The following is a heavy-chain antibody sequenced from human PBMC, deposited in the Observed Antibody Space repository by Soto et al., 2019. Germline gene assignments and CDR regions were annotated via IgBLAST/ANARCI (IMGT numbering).Heavy chain of an antibody. CDR2: INHSGST. CDR3: ARVRDILTLVDY. CDR1: GGSFSGYY. Sequence: SETLSLTCAVYGGSFSGYYWSWIRQPPGKGLEWIGEINHSGSTNYNPPLKSRVTISVDTSKNQFSLKLSSVTAADTAVYYCARVRDILTLVDYWGQGTLVTVSS. D-gene: IGHD3-9*01. J-gene: IGHJ4*02. V-gene: IGHV4-34*01.